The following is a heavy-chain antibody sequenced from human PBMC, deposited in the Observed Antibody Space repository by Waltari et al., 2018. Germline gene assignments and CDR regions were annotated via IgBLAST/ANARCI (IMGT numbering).Heavy chain of an antibody. CDR3: ASDDDYCSGTTCHRQDY. V-gene: IGHV4-4*07. CDR1: GGSITSYY. Sequence: VQLQESGPGLVKPSETLSLTCTVSGGSITSYYWNWIRQPAGKGLEWIGRIYPSGGTISNPSVMSRVPVSVDTSKNQISLKLSFVTAADTAVYFCASDDDYCSGTTCHRQDYWGQGTRVTVSS. J-gene: IGHJ4*02. CDR2: IYPSGGT. D-gene: IGHD2-15*01.